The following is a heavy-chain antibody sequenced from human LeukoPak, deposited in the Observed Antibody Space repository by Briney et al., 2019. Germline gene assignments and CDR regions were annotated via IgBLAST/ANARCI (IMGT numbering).Heavy chain of an antibody. Sequence: SETLSLTCTVSGGSISSYYWSWIRQPPGKGLEWIGYIYYSGSTNYNPSLKSRVTISVDTSMNQFSLKLSSVTAADTAVYYCARLTYYYDSSGYYFDYWGQGTLVTVSS. CDR1: GGSISSYY. CDR2: IYYSGST. D-gene: IGHD3-22*01. V-gene: IGHV4-59*08. J-gene: IGHJ4*02. CDR3: ARLTYYYDSSGYYFDY.